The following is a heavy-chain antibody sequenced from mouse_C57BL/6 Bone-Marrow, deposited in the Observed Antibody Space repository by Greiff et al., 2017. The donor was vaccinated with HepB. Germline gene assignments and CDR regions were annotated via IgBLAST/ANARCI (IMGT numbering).Heavy chain of an antibody. V-gene: IGHV5-17*01. Sequence: EVHLVESGGGLVKPGGSLKLSCAASGFTFSDYGMHWVRQAPEKGLEWVAYISSGSSTIYYADTVKGRFTISRDNAKNTLFLQMTSLRSEDTAMYYCARGYYGYRFAYWGQGTLVTVSA. CDR2: ISSGSSTI. J-gene: IGHJ3*01. CDR1: GFTFSDYG. D-gene: IGHD2-2*01. CDR3: ARGYYGYRFAY.